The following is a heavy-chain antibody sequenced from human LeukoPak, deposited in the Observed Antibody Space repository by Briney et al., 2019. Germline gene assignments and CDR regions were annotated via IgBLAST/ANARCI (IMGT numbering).Heavy chain of an antibody. D-gene: IGHD5-18*01. J-gene: IGHJ4*02. Sequence: ASVKVSCKASGNSFTGYYIHWVRQAPGQGLEWMGWINPDGGDTNYAQKFQGRVTMTRDTSISTAYMELSRLRFDDTAVYYCARGGYSYVLPDYWGQGTLVTVSS. CDR1: GNSFTGYY. CDR2: INPDGGDT. V-gene: IGHV1-2*02. CDR3: ARGGYSYVLPDY.